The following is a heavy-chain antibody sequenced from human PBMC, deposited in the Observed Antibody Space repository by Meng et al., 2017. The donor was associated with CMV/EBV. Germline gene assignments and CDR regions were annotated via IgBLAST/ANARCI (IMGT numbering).Heavy chain of an antibody. D-gene: IGHD6-13*01. V-gene: IGHV1-46*01. CDR1: GYTFTSYY. J-gene: IGHJ6*02. CDR2: INPSGGST. Sequence: ASVKVSCKASGYTFTSYYMHWVRQAPGQGLEWMGIINPSGGSTSYAQKFQGRVTMTRDTSTSTVYMELSSLRSEDTAVYYCARVAAAGTDYYYGMGVWGQGTTVTVSS. CDR3: ARVAAAGTDYYYGMGV.